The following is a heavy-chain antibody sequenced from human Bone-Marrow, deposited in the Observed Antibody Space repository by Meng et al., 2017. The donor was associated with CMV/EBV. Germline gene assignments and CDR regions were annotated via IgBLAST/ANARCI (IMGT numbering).Heavy chain of an antibody. V-gene: IGHV1-2*02. J-gene: IGHJ6*02. CDR2: VNPNSGGT. D-gene: IGHD1-20*01. Sequence: ASVKVSCKASGYSFTGYYMHWVRQAPGQGLEWMGWVNPNSGGTNYAQKFQGRVTMTRDTSISTAYVELSRLRSDDTAVYYCATFYNWNYHHGMDVWCQGTTVTVSS. CDR3: ATFYNWNYHHGMDV. CDR1: GYSFTGYY.